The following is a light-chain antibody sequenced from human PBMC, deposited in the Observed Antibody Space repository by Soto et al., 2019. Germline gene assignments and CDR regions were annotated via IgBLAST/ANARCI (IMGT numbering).Light chain of an antibody. Sequence: CIVPPSEGDRATXSCRASQTVRNNYLAWYQQKPGHAPRVLIYDASSRATGIPDRFSGCGSGTDFTLTISRLEPEDFAMYYCQQFIRSPLTFGGGTKADI. V-gene: IGKV3-20*01. CDR2: DAS. CDR3: QQFIRSPLT. J-gene: IGKJ4*01. CDR1: QTVRNNY.